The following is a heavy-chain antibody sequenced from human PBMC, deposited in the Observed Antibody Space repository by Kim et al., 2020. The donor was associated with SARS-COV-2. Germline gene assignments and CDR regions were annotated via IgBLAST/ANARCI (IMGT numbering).Heavy chain of an antibody. V-gene: IGHV1-3*01. J-gene: IGHJ4*02. CDR1: GYTFTSYA. CDR2: IDADNGNT. Sequence: ASVKVSCKASGYTFTSYAFHWVRQAPGQGLDWMGWIDADNGNTKYSQKFQGRVTITRDTSARTAYMELSSLRSEDTAVYYCARNEDYWGQGTLVTVSS. CDR3: ARNEDY.